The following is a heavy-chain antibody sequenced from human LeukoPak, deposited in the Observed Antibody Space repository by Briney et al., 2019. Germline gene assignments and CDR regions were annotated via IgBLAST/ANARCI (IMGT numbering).Heavy chain of an antibody. D-gene: IGHD6-6*01. CDR3: ARDPGGDSSSSDYFDY. V-gene: IGHV1-2*02. J-gene: IGHJ4*02. CDR2: INPNSGGT. CDR1: GYTFTGYY. Sequence: GASVKVSCKASGYTFTGYYMHWVRQAPGQGLEWMGWINPNSGGTNYAQKFQGRVTMTRDTSISTAYMELSRLRSDDTAVYYCARDPGGDSSSSDYFDYWGQGTLVTVSS.